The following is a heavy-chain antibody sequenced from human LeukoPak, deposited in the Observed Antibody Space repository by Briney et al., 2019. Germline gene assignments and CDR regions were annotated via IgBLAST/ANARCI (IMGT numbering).Heavy chain of an antibody. D-gene: IGHD7-27*01. CDR1: GGSISSGSYY. J-gene: IGHJ3*02. V-gene: IGHV4-39*01. CDR2: IYYSGST. CDR3: ELGIGAFDI. Sequence: SQALSLTCTVSGGSISSGSYYWGWIRQPPGKGLEWIGSIYYSGSTYYNPSLKSRVTISVDTSKNQFSLKLSSVTAADTAVYYCELGIGAFDIWGQGTMVTVSS.